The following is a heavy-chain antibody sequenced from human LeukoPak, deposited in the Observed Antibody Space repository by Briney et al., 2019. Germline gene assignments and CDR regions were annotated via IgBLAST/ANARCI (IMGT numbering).Heavy chain of an antibody. V-gene: IGHV4-4*07. CDR1: GGSISSYY. D-gene: IGHD3-10*01. CDR3: ARAFPPMVRGVTQFDY. Sequence: SETLSLTCTVSGGSISSYYWSWIRQPAGKGLEWIGRIYTSGSTNYNPSLKSRVTISVDTSKNQFSLKLSSVTAADTAVYYCARAFPPMVRGVTQFDYWGQGTLVTVSS. J-gene: IGHJ4*02. CDR2: IYTSGST.